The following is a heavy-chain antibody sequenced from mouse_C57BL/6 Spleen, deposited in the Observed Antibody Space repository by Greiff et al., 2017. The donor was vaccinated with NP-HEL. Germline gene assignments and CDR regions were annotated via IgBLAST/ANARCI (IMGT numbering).Heavy chain of an antibody. CDR1: GFTFSDYY. V-gene: IGHV5-16*01. CDR3: ARASGSSPFAY. CDR2: INYDGSST. Sequence: EVQLVESEGGLVQPGSSMKLSCTASGFTFSDYYMAWVRQVPEKGLEWVANINYDGSSTYYLDSLKSRFIISRDNAKNILYLQMSSLKSEDTATYYCARASGSSPFAYWGQGTLVTVSA. D-gene: IGHD1-1*01. J-gene: IGHJ3*01.